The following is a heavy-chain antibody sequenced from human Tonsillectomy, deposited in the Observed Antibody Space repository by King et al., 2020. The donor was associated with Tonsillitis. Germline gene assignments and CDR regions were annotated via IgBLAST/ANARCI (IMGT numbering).Heavy chain of an antibody. CDR2: IYYSGIT. CDR1: GGSISSYY. J-gene: IGHJ4*02. Sequence: QLQESGPGLVKPSETLSLTCTVSGGSISSYYWSWIRQPPGKGPEWIGYIYYSGITNYNTSLKSRVTISVDTSKNQFSMKLSSVNAADTAVYYCAREVGATTRFDSWGQGALVTVSS. V-gene: IGHV4-59*01. D-gene: IGHD1-26*01. CDR3: AREVGATTRFDS.